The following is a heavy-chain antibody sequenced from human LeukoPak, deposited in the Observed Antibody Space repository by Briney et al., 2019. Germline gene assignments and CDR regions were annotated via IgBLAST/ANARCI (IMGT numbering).Heavy chain of an antibody. D-gene: IGHD3-10*01. CDR1: GFTFSSYA. J-gene: IGHJ6*03. Sequence: PGTSLRLSCAASGFTFSSYAIHWVRQAPGKGLEWVANIKQDGSEKYYVDSVKGRFTISRDNAKNSLYLQMNSLRAEDTAVYYCARDTYGSGSYWGRGIGYYYYYMDVWGKGTTVTVSS. CDR3: ARDTYGSGSYWGRGIGYYYYYMDV. V-gene: IGHV3-7*01. CDR2: IKQDGSEK.